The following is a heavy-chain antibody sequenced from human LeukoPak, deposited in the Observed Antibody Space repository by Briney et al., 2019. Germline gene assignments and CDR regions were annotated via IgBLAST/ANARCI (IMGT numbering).Heavy chain of an antibody. V-gene: IGHV3-21*01. CDR3: ARDRAPYYYDSSGYHRVDY. J-gene: IGHJ4*02. D-gene: IGHD3-22*01. Sequence: GGSLRLSCAASGFTFSSYSMNWVRQAPGKGLEWASSISSSSSYIYYADSVKGRFTISRDNAKNSLYLQMNSLRAEDTAVYYCARDRAPYYYDSSGYHRVDYWGQGTLVTVSS. CDR2: ISSSSSYI. CDR1: GFTFSSYS.